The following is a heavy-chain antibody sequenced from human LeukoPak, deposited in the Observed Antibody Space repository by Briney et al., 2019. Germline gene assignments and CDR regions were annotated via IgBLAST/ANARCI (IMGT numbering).Heavy chain of an antibody. J-gene: IGHJ3*02. CDR1: GGTFSSYA. V-gene: IGHV1-69*01. CDR2: IIPIFGTA. Sequence: ASVKVSCKASGGTFSSYAISWVRQAPGQGLEWMGGIIPIFGTANYAQKFQGRVTITADESTSTAYMELSSLRSEDTAVYYCAREGPILGWFVSGMNAFDIWGQGTMVTVSS. D-gene: IGHD3-3*01. CDR3: AREGPILGWFVSGMNAFDI.